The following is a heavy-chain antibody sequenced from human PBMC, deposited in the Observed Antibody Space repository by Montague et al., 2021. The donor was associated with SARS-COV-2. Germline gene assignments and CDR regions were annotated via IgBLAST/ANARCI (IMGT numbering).Heavy chain of an antibody. J-gene: IGHJ6*03. CDR3: ARLGDGVVPAPILGVGPFYSYYYMDV. CDR1: GGSFSGYF. D-gene: IGHD2-2*02. V-gene: IGHV4-34*01. CDR2: INHTGST. Sequence: SETLSLTCAVSGGSFSGYFWSWIRQPPGKGLEWIGEINHTGSTKHNPSLKSRVTISVDTSKNQFSLKVTSMTAADTAIYYCARLGDGVVPAPILGVGPFYSYYYMDVWGKGTTVTVS.